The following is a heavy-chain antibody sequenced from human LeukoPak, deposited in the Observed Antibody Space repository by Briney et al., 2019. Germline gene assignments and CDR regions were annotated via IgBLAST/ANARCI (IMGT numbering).Heavy chain of an antibody. CDR3: VTRQNYYGSGSSFDY. CDR1: GFTFSSYA. V-gene: IGHV3-64D*06. CDR2: ISSNGDST. J-gene: IGHJ4*02. Sequence: GGSLRLSCSASGFTFSSYAMHWVRQAPGKGLEYGSAISSNGDSTYSADSAKGRFTISRDNSKNTLYLQMSSLSAEDTAVYYCVTRQNYYGSGSSFDYWGQGTLVTVSS. D-gene: IGHD3-10*01.